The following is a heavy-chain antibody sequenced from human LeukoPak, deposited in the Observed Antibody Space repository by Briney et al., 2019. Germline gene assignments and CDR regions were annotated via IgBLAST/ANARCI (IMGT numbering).Heavy chain of an antibody. V-gene: IGHV4-39*07. CDR3: ARTHSSSPLIDY. CDR1: GGSIRSSSYY. Sequence: PSETLSLTCTVSGGSIRSSSYYWGWIRQPPGKGLEWIGSIYYSGSTYYNPSLKSRVTISVDTSKNQFSLKLSSVTAADTAVYYCARTHSSSPLIDYWGQGTLVTVSS. J-gene: IGHJ4*02. CDR2: IYYSGST. D-gene: IGHD6-13*01.